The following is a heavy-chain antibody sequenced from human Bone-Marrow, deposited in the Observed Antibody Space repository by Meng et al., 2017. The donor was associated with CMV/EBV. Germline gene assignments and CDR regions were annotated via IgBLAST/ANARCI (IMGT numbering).Heavy chain of an antibody. J-gene: IGHJ4*02. D-gene: IGHD3-10*01. CDR1: GGSISSYY. CDR2: IYYSGST. V-gene: IGHV4-59*01. Sequence: SETLSLTCTVSGGSISSYYWSWIRQPPGKGLEWIGYIYYSGSTNYNPSLKSRVTISVDTSKNQFSLKLSSVTAADTAVYYCARAPMVRGVYFDYWGQGTLDTVSS. CDR3: ARAPMVRGVYFDY.